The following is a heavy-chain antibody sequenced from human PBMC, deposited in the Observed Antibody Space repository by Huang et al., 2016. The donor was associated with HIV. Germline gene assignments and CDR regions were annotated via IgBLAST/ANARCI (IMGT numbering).Heavy chain of an antibody. J-gene: IGHJ4*02. CDR3: ATGFDVFFDF. Sequence: QVQLVQSRAEVKKPGASVKVSCKVSEYTLTELSIHWVRQPPGKGLEWMGGFDTENDETIYAQKCQGRVTMTEDTSTETAFMELSGLRPEDTAVYYCATGFDVFFDFWGQGTLVTVSS. V-gene: IGHV1-24*01. CDR1: EYTLTELS. CDR2: FDTENDET. D-gene: IGHD3-9*01.